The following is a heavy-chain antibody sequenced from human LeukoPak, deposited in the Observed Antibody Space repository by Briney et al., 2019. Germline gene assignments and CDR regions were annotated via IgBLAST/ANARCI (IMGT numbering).Heavy chain of an antibody. V-gene: IGHV3-30*02. CDR1: GFTFSSYG. CDR2: IRYDGSNK. J-gene: IGHJ4*02. CDR3: ARDNSRLLWFGELGYFDY. D-gene: IGHD3-10*01. Sequence: GGSLRLSCAASGFTFSSYGMHWVRQAPGKGLEWVAFIRYDGSNKYYADSVKGRFTISRDNSKNSLYLQMNSLRAEDTAVYYCARDNSRLLWFGELGYFDYWGQGTLVTVSS.